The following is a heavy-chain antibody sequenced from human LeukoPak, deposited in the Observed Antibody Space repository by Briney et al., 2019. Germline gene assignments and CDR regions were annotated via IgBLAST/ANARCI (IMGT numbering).Heavy chain of an antibody. D-gene: IGHD3-22*01. CDR3: ASQRYYYDSSGYYMLGKDAFDI. Sequence: ASVKVSCKASGYTFTSYAMHWVRQAPGQRLEWMGCINAGNGNTKYSQKFQGRVTITRDTSASTAYMELSSLRSEDTAVYYCASQRYYYDSSGYYMLGKDAFDIWGQGTMVTVSS. V-gene: IGHV1-3*01. CDR2: INAGNGNT. J-gene: IGHJ3*02. CDR1: GYTFTSYA.